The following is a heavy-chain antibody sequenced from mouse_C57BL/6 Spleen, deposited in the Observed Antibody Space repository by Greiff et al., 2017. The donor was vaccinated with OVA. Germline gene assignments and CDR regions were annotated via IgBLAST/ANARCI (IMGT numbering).Heavy chain of an antibody. J-gene: IGHJ2*01. V-gene: IGHV1-54*01. CDR3: ARDGYFGD. Sequence: VQLQESGAELVRPGASVKLSCKASGYAFTNYLIEWVKQRPGQGLEWIGVINPGRGGTNYTEKFKGKATLTVDKSSSTADMQLDSVASDDSAVYFCARDGYFGDWGQGATLTVAS. CDR2: INPGRGGT. CDR1: GYAFTNYL.